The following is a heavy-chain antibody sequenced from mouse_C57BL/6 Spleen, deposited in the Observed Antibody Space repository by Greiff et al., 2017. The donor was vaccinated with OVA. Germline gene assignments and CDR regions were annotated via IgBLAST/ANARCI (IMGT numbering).Heavy chain of an antibody. CDR1: GFTFTDYY. CDR3: TTPFSTYYFDY. Sequence: EVQLQQSGPVLVKPGPSVKISCKASGFTFTDYYMHWVKQRPEQGLEWIGRIDPEDGDTEYAPKFQGKATMTADTSSNTAYLQLSSLTSEDTAVYYCTTPFSTYYFDYWGQGTTLTVSS. V-gene: IGHV14-1*01. J-gene: IGHJ2*01. D-gene: IGHD2-1*01. CDR2: IDPEDGDT.